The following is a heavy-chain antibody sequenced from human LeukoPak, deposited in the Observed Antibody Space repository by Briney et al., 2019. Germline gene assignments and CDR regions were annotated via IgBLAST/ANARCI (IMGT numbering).Heavy chain of an antibody. CDR3: ARRGAARPGGSYSMDV. CDR1: GGSISSYH. Sequence: SETLSLACTVSGGSISSYHWSWIRQPPGKGLEYIGYIYNSGSTNYKPSLKSRVTISIDTSKNQLSLKLSSVTTADTAVYYCARRGAARPGGSYSMDVWGQGTTVTVSS. D-gene: IGHD6-6*01. J-gene: IGHJ6*02. V-gene: IGHV4-59*01. CDR2: IYNSGST.